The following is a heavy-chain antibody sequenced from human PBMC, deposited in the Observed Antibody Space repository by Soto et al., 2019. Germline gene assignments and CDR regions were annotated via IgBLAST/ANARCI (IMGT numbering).Heavy chain of an antibody. J-gene: IGHJ3*02. Sequence: GASVKVSCKASGYTFTSYGISWVRQAPGQGLEWMGWISAYNGNTNYAQKLQGRVTMTTDTSTSTAYMELRSLRPDDTAVYYCARDRRGNYYDSSGYRDPNAFDIWGQGTMVTVSS. D-gene: IGHD3-22*01. CDR3: ARDRRGNYYDSSGYRDPNAFDI. CDR2: ISAYNGNT. CDR1: GYTFTSYG. V-gene: IGHV1-18*04.